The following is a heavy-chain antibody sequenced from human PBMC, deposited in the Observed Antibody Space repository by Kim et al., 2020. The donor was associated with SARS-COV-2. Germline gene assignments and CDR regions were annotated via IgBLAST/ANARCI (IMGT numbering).Heavy chain of an antibody. Sequence: SETLSLTCAVYGGSFSGYYWSWIRQPPGKGLEWIGEINHSGSTNYNPSLKSRVTISVDTSKNQFSLKLSSVTAADTAVYYCARGRPGLTGIAVDYWGQGTLVTVSS. D-gene: IGHD2-21*02. CDR3: ARGRPGLTGIAVDY. CDR1: GGSFSGYY. J-gene: IGHJ4*02. CDR2: INHSGST. V-gene: IGHV4-34*01.